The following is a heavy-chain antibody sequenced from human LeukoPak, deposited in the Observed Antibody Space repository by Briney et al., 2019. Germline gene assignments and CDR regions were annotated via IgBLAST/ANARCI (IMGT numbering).Heavy chain of an antibody. CDR1: GYTFTGYY. CDR3: ARGSAMANYFDY. V-gene: IGHV1-2*02. CDR2: INPNSGGT. D-gene: IGHD5-18*01. Sequence: ASVKVSCKASGYTFTGYYMHWVRQAPGQGLERMGWINPNSGGTNYAQKFQGRVTMTRDTSISTAYMELSRLRSDDTAVYYCARGSAMANYFDYWGQGTLVTVSS. J-gene: IGHJ4*02.